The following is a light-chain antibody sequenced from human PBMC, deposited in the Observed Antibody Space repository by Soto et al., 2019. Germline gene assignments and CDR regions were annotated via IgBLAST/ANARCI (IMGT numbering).Light chain of an antibody. Sequence: DIQMTQSPSSLSASLGDRVTITCRASQTINNYLHWYQQRPGKAPKLLIYSASSLQTGVPPRFSGSGSGTHFTLPISSLQPEDFATYYCQQSSSTPHTFGQGTIVEIK. CDR2: SAS. CDR3: QQSSSTPHT. CDR1: QTINNY. J-gene: IGKJ2*01. V-gene: IGKV1-39*01.